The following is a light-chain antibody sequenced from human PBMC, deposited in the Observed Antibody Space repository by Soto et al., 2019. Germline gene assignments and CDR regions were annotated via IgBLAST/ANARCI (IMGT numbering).Light chain of an antibody. CDR1: QSVSNN. CDR3: QQYNNWPRT. CDR2: GAS. V-gene: IGKV3-15*01. J-gene: IGKJ1*01. Sequence: VMTQSPVTLSLSPGEIATLSCRSSQSVSNNYLAWYQQKPGQAPRLLIYGASTRATGIPARFSGSGSGTEFTLTISSLQSEDFAVYYCQQYNNWPRTFGQGTKVDIK.